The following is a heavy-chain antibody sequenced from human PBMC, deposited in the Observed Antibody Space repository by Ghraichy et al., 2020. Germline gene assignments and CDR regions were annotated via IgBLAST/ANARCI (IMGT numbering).Heavy chain of an antibody. Sequence: SETLSLTCAVYGGSFSGYYWSWIRQPPGKGLEWIGEINHSGSTNYNPSLKSRVTISVDTSKNQFSLKLSSVTAADTAVYYCAREPRYYGSGSYSLGYFDYWGQGTPVTVSS. D-gene: IGHD3-10*01. V-gene: IGHV4-34*01. CDR3: AREPRYYGSGSYSLGYFDY. CDR2: INHSGST. CDR1: GGSFSGYY. J-gene: IGHJ4*02.